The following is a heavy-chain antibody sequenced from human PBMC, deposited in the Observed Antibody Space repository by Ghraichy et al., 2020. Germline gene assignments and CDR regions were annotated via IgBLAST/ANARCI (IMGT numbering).Heavy chain of an antibody. CDR3: ARADGGENVNFDY. Sequence: SENLSLTCTVSGGSISSYYWSWIRQPPGKGLEWIGYIYYSGSTNYNPSLKSRVTISVDTSKNQFSLKLSSVTAADTAVYYCARADGGENVNFDYWGQGTLVTVSS. V-gene: IGHV4-59*01. CDR2: IYYSGST. J-gene: IGHJ4*02. D-gene: IGHD4-23*01. CDR1: GGSISSYY.